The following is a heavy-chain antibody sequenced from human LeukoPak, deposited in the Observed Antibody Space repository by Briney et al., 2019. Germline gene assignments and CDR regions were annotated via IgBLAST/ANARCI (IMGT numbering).Heavy chain of an antibody. CDR1: GGSISSYY. CDR2: IYHSGST. V-gene: IGHV4-59*08. J-gene: IGHJ4*02. D-gene: IGHD3-22*01. CDR3: ASLRPDSSGYSYFDY. Sequence: PSETLSLTCTVSGGSISSYYWSWIRQPPGKGLEWIGEIYHSGSTNYNPSLTSRVTISVDKSKNQFSLKLSSVTAADTAVYYCASLRPDSSGYSYFDYWGQGTLVTVSS.